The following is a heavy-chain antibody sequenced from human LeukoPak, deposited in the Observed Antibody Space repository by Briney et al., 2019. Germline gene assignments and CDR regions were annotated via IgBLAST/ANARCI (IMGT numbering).Heavy chain of an antibody. V-gene: IGHV4-39*07. CDR3: ARSLLYYYYYMDV. CDR1: GGSISSYY. J-gene: IGHJ6*03. Sequence: SETLSLTCTVSGGSISSYYWSWIRQPPGKGLEWIGSIYYSGSTYYNPSLKSRVTISVDTSKNQFSLKLSSVTAADTAVYYCARSLLYYYYYMDVWGKGTTVTVSS. D-gene: IGHD1-26*01. CDR2: IYYSGST.